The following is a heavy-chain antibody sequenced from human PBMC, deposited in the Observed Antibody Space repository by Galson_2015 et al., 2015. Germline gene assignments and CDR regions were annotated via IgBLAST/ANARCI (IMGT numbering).Heavy chain of an antibody. CDR2: INPSGGST. CDR3: ARVISRGYYDSSVPPVYFDY. CDR1: GYTFTSYY. V-gene: IGHV1-46*01. J-gene: IGHJ4*02. Sequence: SVKVSCKASGYTFTSYYMHWVRQAPGQGLEWMGIINPSGGSTSYAQKFQGRVTMTRDTSTSTVYMELSSLRSEDTAVYYCARVISRGYYDSSVPPVYFDYWGQGTLVTVSS. D-gene: IGHD3-22*01.